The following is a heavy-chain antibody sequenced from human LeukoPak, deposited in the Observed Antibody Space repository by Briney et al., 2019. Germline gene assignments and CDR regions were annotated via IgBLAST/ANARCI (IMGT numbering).Heavy chain of an antibody. D-gene: IGHD2-21*01. CDR2: ISYDGSNK. J-gene: IGHJ4*02. Sequence: GGSLRLSCAASEFTFSRYWMHWVRQVPGKGLEWVAVISYDGSNKYYADSVKGRFTISRDNSKNTLYLQMNSLRAEDTAVYYCARDPLGDSTYYFDYWGQGTLVTVSS. CDR3: ARDPLGDSTYYFDY. CDR1: EFTFSRYW. V-gene: IGHV3-30*03.